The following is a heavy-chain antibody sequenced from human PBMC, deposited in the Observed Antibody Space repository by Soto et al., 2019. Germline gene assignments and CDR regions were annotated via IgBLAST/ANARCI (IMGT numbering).Heavy chain of an antibody. Sequence: GASVKVSCKASGYSFTNNDVTWVRQATGQGLEWMGWMNPGSGDTGYAQKFQGRVTMTRDISIATAYMELSSLRSDDTAIYYCARMATFGSLNWFDPWCQGTLVTVS. J-gene: IGHJ5*02. CDR2: MNPGSGDT. CDR1: GYSFTNND. CDR3: ARMATFGSLNWFDP. D-gene: IGHD3-16*01. V-gene: IGHV1-8*01.